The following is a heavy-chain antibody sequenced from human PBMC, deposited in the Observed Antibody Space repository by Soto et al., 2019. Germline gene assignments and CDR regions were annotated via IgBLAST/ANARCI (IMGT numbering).Heavy chain of an antibody. Sequence: GASVKVSCKASGYTFTSYGISWVRQAPGQGLEWMGWISAYNGNTNYAQKLQGRVTMTTDTSTSTAYMELRSLRSDDTAVYYCARWGRDYGDYQATSWLWGQGTTVTVSS. D-gene: IGHD4-17*01. CDR1: GYTFTSYG. CDR2: ISAYNGNT. J-gene: IGHJ6*02. V-gene: IGHV1-18*01. CDR3: ARWGRDYGDYQATSWL.